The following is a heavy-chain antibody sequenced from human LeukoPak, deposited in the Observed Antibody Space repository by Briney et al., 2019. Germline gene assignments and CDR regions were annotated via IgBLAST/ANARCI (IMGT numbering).Heavy chain of an antibody. D-gene: IGHD2-15*01. CDR3: AKGSGSSCYSPSDY. V-gene: IGHV3-23*01. J-gene: IGHJ4*02. Sequence: GGSLRLSCGGSGFTFSSYAMSWVRQAPGKGLEWGSAISGSGTDTFYANSVKGRFTISRDNPKNTLYLQMNSLRAEDTAVYYCAKGSGSSCYSPSDYWGQGTLVTVSS. CDR1: GFTFSSYA. CDR2: ISGSGTDT.